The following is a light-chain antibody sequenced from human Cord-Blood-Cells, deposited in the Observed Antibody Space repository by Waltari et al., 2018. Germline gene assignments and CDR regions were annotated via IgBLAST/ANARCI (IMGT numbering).Light chain of an antibody. CDR2: DAS. Sequence: DIQMTQSPSSLSASVGDRVTITCQASQNISSYLNWYQQKPGKAPKLLIYDASSLERGVPSRFSGSGSGTDFTFTISSLQPEDIATYYCQQYDNLPYTFGGGTKVEIK. CDR3: QQYDNLPYT. V-gene: IGKV1-33*01. CDR1: QNISSY. J-gene: IGKJ4*01.